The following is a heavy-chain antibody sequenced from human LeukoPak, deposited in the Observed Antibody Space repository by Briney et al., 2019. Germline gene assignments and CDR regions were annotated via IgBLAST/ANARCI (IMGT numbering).Heavy chain of an antibody. CDR1: GFTFSSYS. J-gene: IGHJ6*03. Sequence: PGGSLRLSCAASGFTFSSYSMNWVRQAPGKGLEWVSYISSSSSTIYYADSVEGRFTISRDNAKNSLYLQMNSLRAEDTAVYYCARDRWYSGSWYKVDYYMDVWGKGTTVTVSS. V-gene: IGHV3-48*04. CDR2: ISSSSSTI. CDR3: ARDRWYSGSWYKVDYYMDV. D-gene: IGHD6-13*01.